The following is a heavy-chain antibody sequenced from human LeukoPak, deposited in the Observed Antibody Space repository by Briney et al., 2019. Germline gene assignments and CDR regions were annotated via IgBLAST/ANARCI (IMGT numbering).Heavy chain of an antibody. V-gene: IGHV4-39*01. CDR3: ARWSGTRFDY. D-gene: IGHD3-10*01. CDR1: GGSISSSSHY. CDR2: IYYSGST. Sequence: SQTLSLTCTVSGGSISSSSHYWGWIRQPPGKGLEWIGSIYYSGSTYYNPSLKSRVTISVDTSKNQFSLKLSSVTAADTAVYYCARWSGTRFDYWGQGTLVTVSS. J-gene: IGHJ4*02.